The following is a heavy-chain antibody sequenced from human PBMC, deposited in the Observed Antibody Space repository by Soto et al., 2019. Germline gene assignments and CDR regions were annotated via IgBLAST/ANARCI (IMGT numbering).Heavy chain of an antibody. V-gene: IGHV1-18*01. CDR2: ISAYNGNT. Sequence: QVELVQSGPEVKKPGASVKVSCQASGYTFSSHGVSWVRQAPGQGLEWIGWISAYNGNTNFAQKFQGRVTMTTDTSTSTAYMELRSLRSDDTAVYYCAREYDCSNPRDYYGMDVWGQGTTVTVSS. CDR1: GYTFSSHG. D-gene: IGHD4-4*01. J-gene: IGHJ6*02. CDR3: AREYDCSNPRDYYGMDV.